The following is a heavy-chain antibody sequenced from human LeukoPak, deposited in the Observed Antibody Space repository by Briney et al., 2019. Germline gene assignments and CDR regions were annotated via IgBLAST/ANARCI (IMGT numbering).Heavy chain of an antibody. CDR2: INAGNGNT. V-gene: IGHV1-3*01. CDR1: GYTFTSYA. D-gene: IGHD6-13*01. J-gene: IGHJ4*02. Sequence: GASVKVSCKASGYTFTSYAMHWVRQAPGQRLEWMGWINAGNGNTKYSQKFQGRVTITADASTDTAYMELSSLRSEDTAVYYCATLKDSSSWYGFDYWGQGTLVTVSS. CDR3: ATLKDSSSWYGFDY.